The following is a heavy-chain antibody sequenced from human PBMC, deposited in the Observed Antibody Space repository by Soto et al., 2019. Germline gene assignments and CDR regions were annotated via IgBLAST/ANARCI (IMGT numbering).Heavy chain of an antibody. CDR3: ARDTSIVVVPAAPYYYYGMDV. Sequence: SVKASCKASGDTFTSYGISWVRQAPGQGLEWMGGIIPIIGTANYAQKFQGRVTITADESTSTAYMELSSLRSEDTAVYYCARDTSIVVVPAAPYYYYGMDVWGQGTTVTVSS. CDR2: IIPIIGTA. CDR1: GDTFTSYG. V-gene: IGHV1-69*13. D-gene: IGHD2-2*01. J-gene: IGHJ6*02.